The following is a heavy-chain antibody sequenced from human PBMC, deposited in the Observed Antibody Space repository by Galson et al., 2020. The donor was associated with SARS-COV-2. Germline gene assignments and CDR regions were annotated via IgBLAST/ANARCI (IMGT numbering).Heavy chain of an antibody. CDR1: GLIFSDYN. CDR2: IGSTGTST. V-gene: IGHV3-11*04. CDR3: ASGNSGSFYY. Sequence: GGSLSLSCAASGLIFSDYNMNWVRQAPGKGLEWVSHIGSTGTSTYYADSVRGRVTISRDNAQNTLYLQMNSLRAEETAVYYCASGNSGSFYYWGQGTLGTVAS. J-gene: IGHJ4*02. D-gene: IGHD1-26*01.